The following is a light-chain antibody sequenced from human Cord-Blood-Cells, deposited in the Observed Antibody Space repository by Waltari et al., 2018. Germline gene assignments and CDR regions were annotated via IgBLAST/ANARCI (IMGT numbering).Light chain of an antibody. J-gene: IGKJ2*01. CDR3: QQRYSTPMYT. V-gene: IGKV1-39*01. CDR2: AAS. Sequence: DIQMSQSPSSLSASVGERVTVTCRASQSISSYLNWYQQKPGKAPKLLIYAASSLQSGVPSRFSGSGSGTDFTLTISSLQPEDFAAYYCQQRYSTPMYTFGQGTKLEIK. CDR1: QSISSY.